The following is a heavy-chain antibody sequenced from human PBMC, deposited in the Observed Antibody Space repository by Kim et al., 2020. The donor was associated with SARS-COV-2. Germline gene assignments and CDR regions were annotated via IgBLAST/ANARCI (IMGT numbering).Heavy chain of an antibody. CDR2: ISCDGSDE. Sequence: GGSLRLSCVVSGFTFSRYAMHWVRQAPGKGLEWVAAISCDGSDEYYADSVKGRFTIYRDNSKNTLYVQMNSLRTDDTAVYYCAMNWNYDYWGQGTLVTVSS. J-gene: IGHJ4*02. CDR3: AMNWNYDY. D-gene: IGHD1-7*01. V-gene: IGHV3-30-3*01. CDR1: GFTFSRYA.